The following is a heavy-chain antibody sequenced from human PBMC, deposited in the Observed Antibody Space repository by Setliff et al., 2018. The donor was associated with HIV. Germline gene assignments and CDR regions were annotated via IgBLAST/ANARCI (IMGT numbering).Heavy chain of an antibody. D-gene: IGHD3-16*01. J-gene: IGHJ6*02. Sequence: SETLSLTCTVPGGSINDQYFSWIRQSPGKGLEWIGSIDYSGSAKHNPSLNSRGTILLDTSKNELSLKLTSVTAADTAVYYCARHNVITYAGLLFDYFYYGMDVWGRGTTVTVSS. CDR2: IDYSGSA. V-gene: IGHV4-59*11. CDR1: GGSINDQY. CDR3: ARHNVITYAGLLFDYFYYGMDV.